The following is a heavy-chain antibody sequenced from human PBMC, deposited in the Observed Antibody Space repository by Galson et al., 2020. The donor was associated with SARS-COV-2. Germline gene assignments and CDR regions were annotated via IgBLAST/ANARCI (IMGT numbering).Heavy chain of an antibody. Sequence: GGSLRLSCAASAFTLSNAWTSWVRRAPGKGLEWIGRIRSTPDGGTADYAARVVGIFTISRDDARNTVYLQMNSMNTEDTDVYYCTTEDYDVSSGYWHDGFDIWGQGIMVTVST. CDR2: IRSTPDGGTA. V-gene: IGHV3-15*01. CDR1: AFTLSNAW. CDR3: TTEDYDVSSGYWHDGFDI. D-gene: IGHD3-22*01. J-gene: IGHJ3*02.